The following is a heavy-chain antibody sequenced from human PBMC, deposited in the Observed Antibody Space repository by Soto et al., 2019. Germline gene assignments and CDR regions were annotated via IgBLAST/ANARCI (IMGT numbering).Heavy chain of an antibody. V-gene: IGHV3-7*01. CDR1: GFTFSSHW. D-gene: IGHD4-4*01. Sequence: EVQLVESGGGLVQPGGSLRFSCAASGFTFSSHWMSWVRQAPGKGLEWVANIKHDGSETYYVDSVKGRFTISRDNAKNSLYLQMHSLRAEDTAVYYCARDDYNWARDYWGQGTLVTVSS. J-gene: IGHJ4*02. CDR3: ARDDYNWARDY. CDR2: IKHDGSET.